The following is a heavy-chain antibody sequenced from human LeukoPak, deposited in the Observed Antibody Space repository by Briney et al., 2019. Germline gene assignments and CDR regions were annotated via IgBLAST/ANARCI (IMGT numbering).Heavy chain of an antibody. V-gene: IGHV4-39*07. Sequence: SETLSLTCSVSGGSISSGNYYWGWIRQPPGKVLEWIGSIDHSGNTFYNPSLKSRLTILRDTSKNQFSLILSSVTAADTAMYYCARDKGNWDVDYWGQGTLVTVSS. D-gene: IGHD1-26*01. CDR3: ARDKGNWDVDY. CDR2: IDHSGNT. CDR1: GGSISSGNYY. J-gene: IGHJ4*02.